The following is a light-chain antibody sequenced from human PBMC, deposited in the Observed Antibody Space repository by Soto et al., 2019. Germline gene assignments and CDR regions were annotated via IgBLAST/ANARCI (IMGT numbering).Light chain of an antibody. Sequence: AIPMTQSPSSLSASVGDRVTITCRSSQGIRNDLGWYQQKPGKAPKLLIYAASSLQSGVPSRFSGSGSGTDFTLTISSLQPEDFATYYCLQDYNYPWTFGQGTKVEIK. CDR1: QGIRND. CDR3: LQDYNYPWT. V-gene: IGKV1-6*01. CDR2: AAS. J-gene: IGKJ1*01.